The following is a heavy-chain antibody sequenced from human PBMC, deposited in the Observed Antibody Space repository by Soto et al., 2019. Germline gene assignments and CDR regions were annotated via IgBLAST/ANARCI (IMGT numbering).Heavy chain of an antibody. J-gene: IGHJ4*02. Sequence: QVPLVQSGAEVKKPGASVKVSCKASGYTFTFYGITWVRQAPGQGLERMGWISASKGNTNYVQKFQGSFPMTTDTSNGPAYMDPGRLTCDDTAVYYTARVPGYGDSVVRENHPRVFWGQGKLVTVSA. CDR3: ARVPGYGDSVVRENHPRVF. D-gene: IGHD4-17*01. V-gene: IGHV1-18*01. CDR2: ISASKGNT. CDR1: GYTFTFYG.